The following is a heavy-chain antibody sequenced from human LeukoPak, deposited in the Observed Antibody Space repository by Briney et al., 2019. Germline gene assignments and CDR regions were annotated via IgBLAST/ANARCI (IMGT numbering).Heavy chain of an antibody. D-gene: IGHD6-19*01. Sequence: GGSLRLSCAASGFTFSYYALHWVRQAPGKGLEWVAVILSDGSNAYYADSVRGRLTISRDNSKNTLYLQMNSLRVEDTALYYCASEFSSGWFAADYWGQGALVTVSS. CDR1: GFTFSYYA. J-gene: IGHJ4*02. CDR2: ILSDGSNA. V-gene: IGHV3-30-3*01. CDR3: ASEFSSGWFAADY.